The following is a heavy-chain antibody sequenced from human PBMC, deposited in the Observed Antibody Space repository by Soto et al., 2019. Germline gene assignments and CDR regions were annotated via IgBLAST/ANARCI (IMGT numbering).Heavy chain of an antibody. V-gene: IGHV3-21*01. CDR2: ISSSSSYI. J-gene: IGHJ3*02. CDR1: GFTFSSYS. D-gene: IGHD3-10*01. CDR3: ARAPSTLARGAFDI. Sequence: VGSLRLSCAASGFTFSSYSMNWVRQAPGKGLEWVSSISSSSSYIYYADSVKGRFTISRDNAKNTLHLQMNSLRAEDTAVYYCARAPSTLARGAFDIWGQGTMVTVSS.